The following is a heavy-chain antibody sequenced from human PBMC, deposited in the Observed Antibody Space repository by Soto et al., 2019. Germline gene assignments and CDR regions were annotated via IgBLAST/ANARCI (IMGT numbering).Heavy chain of an antibody. CDR3: VSVSGSYYYDY. CDR1: GFTFSDHY. Sequence: GGSLRLSCAASGFTFSDHYMDWARQAPGKGLEWVGRTRNKANSYTTEYAASVKGRFTISRDGSKNSLYLQMNSLKTEDTALYYCVSVSGSYYYDYWGQGTLVTVSS. CDR2: TRNKANSYTT. D-gene: IGHD3-10*01. J-gene: IGHJ4*02. V-gene: IGHV3-72*01.